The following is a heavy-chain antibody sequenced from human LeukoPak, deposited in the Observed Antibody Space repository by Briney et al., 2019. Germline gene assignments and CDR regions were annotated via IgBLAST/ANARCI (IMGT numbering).Heavy chain of an antibody. V-gene: IGHV1-8*02. Sequence: ASVKVSCKASGYTFTSNGISWVRQAPGQGLEWMGWMNPNSGNTGYAQKFQGRVTMTRNTSISTAYMELSSLRSEDTAVYYCARRITMVRGVITPFGYWGQGTLVTVSS. CDR1: GYTFTSNG. J-gene: IGHJ4*02. CDR3: ARRITMVRGVITPFGY. CDR2: MNPNSGNT. D-gene: IGHD3-10*01.